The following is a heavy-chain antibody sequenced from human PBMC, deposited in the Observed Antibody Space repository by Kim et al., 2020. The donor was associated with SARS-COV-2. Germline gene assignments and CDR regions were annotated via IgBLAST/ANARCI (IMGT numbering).Heavy chain of an antibody. CDR3: ARGYDAYWYFDL. D-gene: IGHD2-15*01. J-gene: IGHJ2*01. V-gene: IGHV3-74*01. CDR1: GFTFSNYW. Sequence: GGSLRLSCVTSGFTFSNYWMHWVRQAPGKGLVWVSRINSDGGSTTYADSVKGRFTISRDNAKNTLYLQMNSLRADDTAVYYCARGYDAYWYFDLWGRGTLVTVSS. CDR2: INSDGGST.